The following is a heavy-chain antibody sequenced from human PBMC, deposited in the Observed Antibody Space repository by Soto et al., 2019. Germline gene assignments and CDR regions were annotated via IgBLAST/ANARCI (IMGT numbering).Heavy chain of an antibody. J-gene: IGHJ6*02. D-gene: IGHD2-2*01. CDR3: AKDLTPDFVVVRVYGMDV. Sequence: EVQLLESGGGVVQPGGSLRLSCAASGFTFSSYAMSWVRQAPGKGLEWVSAISGSGGSTYYADSVKGRFTISRDNSKNTLYLQMNSLRAEDTAVYYCAKDLTPDFVVVRVYGMDVWGQGTTVTVSS. CDR2: ISGSGGST. V-gene: IGHV3-23*01. CDR1: GFTFSSYA.